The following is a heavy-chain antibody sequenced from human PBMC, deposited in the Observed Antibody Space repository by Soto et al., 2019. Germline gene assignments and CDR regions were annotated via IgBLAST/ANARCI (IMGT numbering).Heavy chain of an antibody. CDR3: AAALYGSGSYYPSGMDV. D-gene: IGHD3-10*01. CDR2: IVVGSGNT. J-gene: IGHJ6*02. Sequence: SVKVSCKASGFTFTSSAVQWVRQARGQRLEWIGWIVVGSGNTNYAQKFQERVTITRDMSTSTAYMELSSLRSEDTAVYYCAAALYGSGSYYPSGMDVWGQGTTVTVSS. CDR1: GFTFTSSA. V-gene: IGHV1-58*01.